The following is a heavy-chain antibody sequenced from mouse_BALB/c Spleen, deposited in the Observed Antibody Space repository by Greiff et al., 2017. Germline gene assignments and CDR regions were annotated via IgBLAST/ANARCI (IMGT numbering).Heavy chain of an antibody. V-gene: IGHV3-2*02. D-gene: IGHD1-1*01. J-gene: IGHJ1*01. CDR3: ARWPNYYGSSYWYFDV. CDR1: GYSITSDYA. Sequence: EVQLQQSGPGLVKPSQSLSLTCTVTGYSITSDYAWNWIRQFPGNKLEWMGYISYSGSTSYNPSLKSRISITRDTSKNQFFLQLNSVTTEDTATYYCARWPNYYGSSYWYFDVWGAGTTVTVSS. CDR2: ISYSGST.